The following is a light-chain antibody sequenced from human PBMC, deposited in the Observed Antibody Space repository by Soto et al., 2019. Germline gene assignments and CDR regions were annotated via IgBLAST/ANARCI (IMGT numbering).Light chain of an antibody. CDR2: GAS. CDR3: HYYHYWLWP. Sequence: EIVMTQSLATLSVSPGERATFSCRASQSVKGNLAWYQQKPGQAPRLLIYGASTRATGIPARFSGSGSGTEFTLTNGSLRSEDSAVYYCHYYHYWLWPFSQVTKADIK. V-gene: IGKV3-15*01. CDR1: QSVKGN. J-gene: IGKJ1*01.